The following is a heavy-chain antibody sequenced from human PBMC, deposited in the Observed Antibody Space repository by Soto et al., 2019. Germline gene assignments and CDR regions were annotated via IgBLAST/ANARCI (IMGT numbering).Heavy chain of an antibody. V-gene: IGHV4-31*03. CDR1: GGSISSGGYY. CDR3: SRSFCVAAAGPFDF. D-gene: IGHD6-13*01. J-gene: IGHJ4*02. Sequence: SETLSLACTVSGGSISSGGYYWSWIRQHPGKGLEWIGYIYYSGSTYYNPSLKSRVTISVDTSKNQFSLKLSSVTAADTAVYYCSRSFCVAAAGPFDFWAQGNLVTVSS. CDR2: IYYSGST.